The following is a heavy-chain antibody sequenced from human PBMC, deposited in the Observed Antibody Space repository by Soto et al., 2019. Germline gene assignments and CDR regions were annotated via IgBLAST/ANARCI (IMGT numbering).Heavy chain of an antibody. J-gene: IGHJ4*02. Sequence: GGSLRLSCAASGFTFSSYAMHWVRQAPGKGLEWVAVISYDGSNKYYADSVKGRFTISRDNSKNTLYLQMNSLRAEDTAVYYCAKDAIPRNDVWDYFQYGGQGTRVTVSS. V-gene: IGHV3-30-3*01. CDR3: AKDAIPRNDVWDYFQY. CDR1: GFTFSSYA. CDR2: ISYDGSNK. D-gene: IGHD1-1*01.